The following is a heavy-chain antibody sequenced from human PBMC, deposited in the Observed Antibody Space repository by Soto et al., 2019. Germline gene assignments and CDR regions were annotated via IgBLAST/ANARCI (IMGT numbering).Heavy chain of an antibody. CDR3: ARHDGFWSGYFGY. CDR1: GGSISSSSYY. J-gene: IGHJ4*02. Sequence: SETLSLTCTVSGGSISSSSYYWGWIRQPPGKGLEWIGSIYYSGSTYYNPSLKSRVTISVDTSKNQFSLKLSSVTAADTAVYYCARHDGFWSGYFGYWGQGTLVTVSS. V-gene: IGHV4-39*01. CDR2: IYYSGST. D-gene: IGHD3-3*01.